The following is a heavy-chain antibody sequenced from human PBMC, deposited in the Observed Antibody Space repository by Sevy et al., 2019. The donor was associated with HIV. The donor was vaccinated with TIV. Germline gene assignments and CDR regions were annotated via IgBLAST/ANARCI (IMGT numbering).Heavy chain of an antibody. J-gene: IGHJ4*02. V-gene: IGHV3-74*01. CDR1: GFTFSRKW. D-gene: IGHD1-26*01. CDR3: ATGGSGGSFYDY. CDR2: IESNGKT. Sequence: GGSLRLSCVASGFTFSRKWMHWVRQAPAKGLVWVSQIESNGKTTYADSVRGRFTISRDNAKNTLYLQMNSLRAEDTAQYHCATGGSGGSFYDYWGQGTPVTVSS.